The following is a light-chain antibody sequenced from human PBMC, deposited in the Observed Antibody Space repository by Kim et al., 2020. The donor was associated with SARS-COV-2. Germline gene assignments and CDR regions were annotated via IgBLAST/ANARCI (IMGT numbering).Light chain of an antibody. Sequence: EIVLTQSPGTLSLSPGERATLSCRASQSVSSSYLAWYQQKPGQAPRLLIYGASSRATGIPDRFSGSGSGTDFTLTISRLEPEDFAVYYCQQYSSSPPGTFGQGTRVDIK. CDR2: GAS. CDR1: QSVSSSY. V-gene: IGKV3-20*01. J-gene: IGKJ1*01. CDR3: QQYSSSPPGT.